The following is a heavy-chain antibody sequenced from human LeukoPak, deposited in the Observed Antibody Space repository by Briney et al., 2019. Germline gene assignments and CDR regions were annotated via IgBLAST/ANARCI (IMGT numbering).Heavy chain of an antibody. V-gene: IGHV3-30*18. CDR1: GFTFSSYG. CDR2: ISYDGSNK. Sequence: GRSLRLSCAASGFTFSSYGMHWVRQALGKGLEWVAVISYDGSNKYYADSVKGRFTISRDNSKNTLYLQMNSLRAEDTAVYYCAKDHYGGDLDYWGQGTLVTVSS. CDR3: AKDHYGGDLDY. J-gene: IGHJ4*02. D-gene: IGHD2-21*02.